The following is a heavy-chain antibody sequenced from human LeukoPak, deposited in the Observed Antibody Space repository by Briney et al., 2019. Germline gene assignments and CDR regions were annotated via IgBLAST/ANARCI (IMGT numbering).Heavy chain of an antibody. V-gene: IGHV3-7*01. D-gene: IGHD3-10*01. Sequence: GGSLRLSCAASGFTFSSYWMSWVRQAPGKGLEWVANIKQDGSEKYYVDSVKGRFTISRDNAKNSLYLQMNSLRAEDTAVYYCARGTWFGELLHQQSFDYWGQGTLVTVSS. CDR2: IKQDGSEK. CDR3: ARGTWFGELLHQQSFDY. CDR1: GFTFSSYW. J-gene: IGHJ4*02.